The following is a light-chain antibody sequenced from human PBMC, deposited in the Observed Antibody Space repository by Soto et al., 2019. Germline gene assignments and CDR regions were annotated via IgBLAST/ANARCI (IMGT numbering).Light chain of an antibody. J-gene: IGKJ2*01. CDR2: GVS. Sequence: EIVLTQSPGTLSLSPGERVILSCRASQSLSRTYLAWYQQKAGQAPRLLIYGVSTRATGIPDRFSGSGSGTDFTLTISRLEPEDFAVYFCQHYGNSPYTFGRGTKLEI. CDR3: QHYGNSPYT. CDR1: QSLSRTY. V-gene: IGKV3-20*01.